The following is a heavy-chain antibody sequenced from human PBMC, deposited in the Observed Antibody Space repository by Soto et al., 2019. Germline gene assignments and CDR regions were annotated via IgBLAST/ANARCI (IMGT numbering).Heavy chain of an antibody. CDR1: EFTVSDNY. Sequence: QVQLVESGGGLVQPGGSLRLSCAASEFTVSDNYMSWIRQAPGRGLEWVSYISSSGDYTNYADSVKGRFTISRDDATNSLYLQMNSLRAEDTAVYYCASGAHPGYGEYEGDTFNVWGQGTMVTVSS. CDR2: ISSSGDYT. D-gene: IGHD5-12*01. J-gene: IGHJ3*01. CDR3: ASGAHPGYGEYEGDTFNV. V-gene: IGHV3-11*06.